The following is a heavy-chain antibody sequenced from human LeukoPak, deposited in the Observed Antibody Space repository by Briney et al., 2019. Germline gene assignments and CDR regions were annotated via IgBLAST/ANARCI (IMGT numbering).Heavy chain of an antibody. D-gene: IGHD1-1*01. CDR3: ARGRYNYGGAVGDYFDY. V-gene: IGHV4-39*07. J-gene: IGHJ4*02. CDR1: GGSISSISYY. Sequence: SETLSLTCTVSGGSISSISYYWGWIRQPPGKGLEWIGSVYYSGSTYYNPSLKSRVTISVDTSKNQFSLKLSSVTAADTAVYYCARGRYNYGGAVGDYFDYWGQGTLVTVSS. CDR2: VYYSGST.